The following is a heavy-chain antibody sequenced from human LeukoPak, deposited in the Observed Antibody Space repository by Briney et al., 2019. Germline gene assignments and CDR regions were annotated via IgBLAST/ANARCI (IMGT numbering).Heavy chain of an antibody. D-gene: IGHD1-20*01. CDR1: GGSFSGYY. Sequence: SETLSLTCAVYGGSFSGYYWSWIRQPPGKGLGWIGEINQSGSTNYNPSLKSRVTISGDTSNNQFSLKLTSVTAADTAVYYCARGITGYVHWGQGTLVTVS. V-gene: IGHV4-34*01. J-gene: IGHJ4*02. CDR2: INQSGST. CDR3: ARGITGYVH.